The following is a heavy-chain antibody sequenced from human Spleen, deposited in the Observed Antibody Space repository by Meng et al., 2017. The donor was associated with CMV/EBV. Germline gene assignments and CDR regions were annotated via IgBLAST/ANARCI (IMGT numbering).Heavy chain of an antibody. CDR3: AKGTGTTDYGMDV. D-gene: IGHD1-7*01. Sequence: DSVSSNSAAWNWIRQSPSRGLEWLGRTYYRYKWYNDYAVSVKSRITINPDTSKNQFSLQLNSVTPEDTAVYYCAKGTGTTDYGMDVWGQGTTVTVSS. CDR1: DSVSSNSAA. CDR2: TYYRYKWYN. J-gene: IGHJ6*02. V-gene: IGHV6-1*01.